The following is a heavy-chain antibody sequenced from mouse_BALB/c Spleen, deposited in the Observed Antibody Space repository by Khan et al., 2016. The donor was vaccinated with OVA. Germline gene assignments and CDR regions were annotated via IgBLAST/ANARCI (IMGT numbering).Heavy chain of an antibody. Sequence: EVQLQESGGDLVKPGGSLKLSCAASGFTFSTYGMSWVRQTPDKRLEWVATVSTGGGYTYYPDSVKGRFTISRDNAKNTLYLQMSSLKSEDTAMFYGARLAYYYGSDVFAYWGQGTLVTVSA. J-gene: IGHJ3*01. CDR2: VSTGGGYT. CDR1: GFTFSTYG. V-gene: IGHV5-6*01. CDR3: ARLAYYYGSDVFAY. D-gene: IGHD1-1*01.